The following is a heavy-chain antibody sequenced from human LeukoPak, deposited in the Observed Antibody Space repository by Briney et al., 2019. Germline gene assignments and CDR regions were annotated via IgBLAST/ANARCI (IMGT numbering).Heavy chain of an antibody. CDR1: GGSISSYY. CDR2: IYYSGST. D-gene: IGHD4-11*01. CDR3: ARGWDYSNTMSYYYYYYMDV. V-gene: IGHV4-59*01. Sequence: PSETLSLTCTVSGGSISSYYWSWIRQPPGKGLEWIGYIYYSGSTNYNPSLKSRVTISVDTSKNQFSLKLSPVTAADTAVYYCARGWDYSNTMSYYYYYYMDVWGKGTTVTVSS. J-gene: IGHJ6*03.